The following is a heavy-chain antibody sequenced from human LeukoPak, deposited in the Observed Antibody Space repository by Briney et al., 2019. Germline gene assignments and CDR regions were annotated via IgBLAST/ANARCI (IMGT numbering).Heavy chain of an antibody. V-gene: IGHV3-30-3*01. Sequence: GGSLRLSCAASAFTFSSYAMHWVRQAPGKGLEWVAVISYDGSNKYYADSVKDRFTISRDNSKNTLYLQMNSLRAEDTAVYYCARETWYYFDYWGQGTLVTVSS. CDR3: ARETWYYFDY. J-gene: IGHJ4*02. CDR1: AFTFSSYA. D-gene: IGHD2-8*01. CDR2: ISYDGSNK.